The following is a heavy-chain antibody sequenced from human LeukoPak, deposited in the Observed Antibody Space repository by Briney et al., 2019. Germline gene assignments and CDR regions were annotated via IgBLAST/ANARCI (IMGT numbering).Heavy chain of an antibody. CDR2: IYHSGST. D-gene: IGHD6-19*01. Sequence: PSETLSLTCAVSGYSISSSKWWGWIRQPPGKGLEWIAYIYHSGSTYYNPSLKSRVTPSVDTSKNQFSLRLSSVTAVDTAVYYCARTHSSGFSFDYWGQGTLVTVSS. CDR3: ARTHSSGFSFDY. J-gene: IGHJ4*02. CDR1: GYSISSSKW. V-gene: IGHV4-28*01.